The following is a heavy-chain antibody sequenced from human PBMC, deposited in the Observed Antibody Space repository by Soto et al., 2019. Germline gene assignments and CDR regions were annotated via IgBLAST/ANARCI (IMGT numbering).Heavy chain of an antibody. CDR3: AKFRDVVGYSYGYFDY. V-gene: IGHV3-23*01. D-gene: IGHD5-18*01. Sequence: GSLRLSCAASGFTFSSYAMSWVRQAPGKGLEWVSAISGSGGSTYYADSVKGRFTISRDNSKNTLYLQMNSLRAEDTAVYYCAKFRDVVGYSYGYFDYWGQGTLVTVSS. CDR1: GFTFSSYA. J-gene: IGHJ4*02. CDR2: ISGSGGST.